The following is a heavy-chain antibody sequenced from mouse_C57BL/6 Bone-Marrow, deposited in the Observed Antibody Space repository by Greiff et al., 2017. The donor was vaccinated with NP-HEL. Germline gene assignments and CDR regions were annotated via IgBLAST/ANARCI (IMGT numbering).Heavy chain of an antibody. V-gene: IGHV14-4*01. Sequence: VQLQQSGAELVRPGASVKLSCTASGFNIKDDYMHWVKQRPEQGLEWIGWIDPENGDTEYASKFQGKATITADTSSNTAYLQLSSLTSEDTAVYYCTLYYYGSCWFAYWGQGTLVTVSA. CDR2: IDPENGDT. CDR1: GFNIKDDY. CDR3: TLYYYGSCWFAY. D-gene: IGHD1-1*01. J-gene: IGHJ3*01.